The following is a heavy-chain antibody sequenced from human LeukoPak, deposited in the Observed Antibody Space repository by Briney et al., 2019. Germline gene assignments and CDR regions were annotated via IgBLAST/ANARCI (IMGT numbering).Heavy chain of an antibody. Sequence: GGSLRLSCAASGFTFSSYSMNWVRKAPGKGLEWVAYISSSGTYIYYTDSVKGRFTISRDNAENSLYLQMHSLRADDTAVYYSARAYYYDSSGYLDYWGQGALVTVSS. D-gene: IGHD3-22*01. CDR3: ARAYYYDSSGYLDY. J-gene: IGHJ4*02. CDR1: GFTFSSYS. V-gene: IGHV3-21*01. CDR2: ISSSGTYI.